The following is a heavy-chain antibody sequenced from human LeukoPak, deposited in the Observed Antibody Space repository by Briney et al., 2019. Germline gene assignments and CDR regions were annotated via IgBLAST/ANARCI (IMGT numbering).Heavy chain of an antibody. Sequence: EASLKISCKASGYSFTSYDINWVRQATGQGLEWMGWMSPNSGNTGYPQEFQGRVTMTRNTSISTAYMEVSSLRYEDTAVYYCTSARVGPFDYWGQGTLVTVSS. D-gene: IGHD3-10*01. CDR1: GYSFTSYD. J-gene: IGHJ4*02. V-gene: IGHV1-8*01. CDR2: MSPNSGNT. CDR3: TSARVGPFDY.